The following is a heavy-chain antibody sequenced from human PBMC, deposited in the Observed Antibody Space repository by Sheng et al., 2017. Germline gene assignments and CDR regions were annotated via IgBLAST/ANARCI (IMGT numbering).Heavy chain of an antibody. D-gene: IGHD3-9*01. CDR1: GGTFSSYA. Sequence: QVQLVQSGAEVKKPGSSVKVSCKASGGTFSSYAISWVRQAPGQGLEWMGGIIPIFGTANYAQKFQGRVTITTDESTSTAYMELSSLRSEDTAVYYCARVYDILTGYHPNNWFDPWGQGTLVTVSS. J-gene: IGHJ5*02. CDR3: ARVYDILTGYHPNNWFDP. V-gene: IGHV1-69*05. CDR2: IIPIFGTA.